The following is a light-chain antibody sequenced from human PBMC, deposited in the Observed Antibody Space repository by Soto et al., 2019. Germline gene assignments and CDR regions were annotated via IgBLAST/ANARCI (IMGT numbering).Light chain of an antibody. J-gene: IGKJ2*01. Sequence: EVVLTQSPGTLSLSPGERATLSCRASQSVSSSYLAWDQQKPGHAPRLLIYEASTRATGIPDRFSGSGSGADCTLTISRLEPEDFAVYYCQQYGNSLYTFGQGTNLEIK. CDR2: EAS. V-gene: IGKV3-20*01. CDR3: QQYGNSLYT. CDR1: QSVSSSY.